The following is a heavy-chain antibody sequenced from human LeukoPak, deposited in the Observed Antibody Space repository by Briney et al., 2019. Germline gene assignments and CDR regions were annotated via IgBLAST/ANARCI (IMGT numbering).Heavy chain of an antibody. CDR3: ARGVNSGYFDY. J-gene: IGHJ4*02. Sequence: SETLSLTCTVSGGSISSYYWSWIRQPPGKGLEWIGYIYYGGSTNYNPSLKSRVTISVDTSKNQFSLKLTSVTAADTAVYYCARGVNSGYFDYCGQGTLVTVSS. CDR1: GGSISSYY. CDR2: IYYGGST. V-gene: IGHV4-59*01. D-gene: IGHD1-26*01.